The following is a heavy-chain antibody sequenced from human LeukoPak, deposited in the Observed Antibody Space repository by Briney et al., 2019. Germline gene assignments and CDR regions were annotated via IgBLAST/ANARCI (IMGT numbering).Heavy chain of an antibody. V-gene: IGHV1-8*01. CDR2: MNPNSGNT. CDR1: GYTFTSYD. CDR3: ARGRKEGYCSGGSCYWFDP. Sequence: ASAKVSCKASGYTFTSYDINWVRQATGQGLEWMGWMNPNSGNTGYAQKFQGRVTMTRNTSISTAYMELSSLRSEDTAVYYCARGRKEGYCSGGSCYWFDPWGQGTLVTVSS. D-gene: IGHD2-15*01. J-gene: IGHJ5*02.